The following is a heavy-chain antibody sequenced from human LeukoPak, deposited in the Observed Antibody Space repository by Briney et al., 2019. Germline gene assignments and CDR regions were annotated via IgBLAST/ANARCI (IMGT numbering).Heavy chain of an antibody. CDR2: ISYDGSNK. CDR1: GFTFSSYG. Sequence: GSLRLSCAASGFTFSSYGMHWVRQAPGKGLEWVAVISYDGSNKYYADSVKGRFTISRDNSKNTLYLQMNSLRAEDTAVYYCARDTTLRFLKWLLDYYYGMDVWGQGTTVTVSS. CDR3: ARDTTLRFLKWLLDYYYGMDV. V-gene: IGHV3-30*03. J-gene: IGHJ6*02. D-gene: IGHD3-3*01.